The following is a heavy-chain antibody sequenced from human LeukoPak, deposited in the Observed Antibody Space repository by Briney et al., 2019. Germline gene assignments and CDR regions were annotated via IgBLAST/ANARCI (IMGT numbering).Heavy chain of an antibody. Sequence: SETLSLTCALYVGSFRVSYWSCIPHPPEEGLECSGQINHSGSTNYNPSLKSRVTISVDTSKNQFSLKLSSVTAADTAVYYCATMVRGSHPSKHTDVWGQRTTVTVSS. D-gene: IGHD3-10*01. CDR3: ATMVRGSHPSKHTDV. CDR1: VGSFRVSY. CDR2: INHSGST. V-gene: IGHV4-34*01. J-gene: IGHJ6*02.